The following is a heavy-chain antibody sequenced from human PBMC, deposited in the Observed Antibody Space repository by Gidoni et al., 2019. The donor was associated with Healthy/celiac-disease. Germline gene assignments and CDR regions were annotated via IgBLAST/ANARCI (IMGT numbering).Heavy chain of an antibody. CDR3: ERDIPDSGYDYLYFDY. J-gene: IGHJ4*02. D-gene: IGHD5-12*01. CDR2: IYTSGST. V-gene: IGHV4-4*07. CDR1: GGSISSYY. Sequence: QVQLQESGPGLVKPSETLSLTCTVSGGSISSYYWSCIRQPAGKGLEWIGRIYTSGSTTYNPSRKSRVTMSVDTSKNQFSLKLSSVTAADTAVYYCERDIPDSGYDYLYFDYWGQGTLVTVSS.